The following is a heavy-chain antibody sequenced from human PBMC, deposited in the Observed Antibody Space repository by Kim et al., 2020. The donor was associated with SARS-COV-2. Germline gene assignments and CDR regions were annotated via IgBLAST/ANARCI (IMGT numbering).Heavy chain of an antibody. CDR2: IYHSGST. V-gene: IGHV4-38-2*02. J-gene: IGHJ4*01. Sequence: SETLSLTCTVSGYSISSGYYWGWIRQPPGKGLEWIGSIYHSGSTYYNPSLKSRVTISVDTSKNQFSLKLSSVTAADTAVYYCARDEAFVGGGRPQKYYF. CDR3: ARDEAFVGGGRPQKYYF. D-gene: IGHD2-15*01. CDR1: GYSISSGYY.